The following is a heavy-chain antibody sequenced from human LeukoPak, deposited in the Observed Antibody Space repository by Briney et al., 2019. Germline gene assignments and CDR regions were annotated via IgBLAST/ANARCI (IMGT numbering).Heavy chain of an antibody. J-gene: IGHJ6*03. D-gene: IGHD5-12*01. Sequence: SETLSLTCTVSGGSINSYYWSWIRQPPGKGLEYIGYIYYSGSTNYNPSLKSRVTMSVDTSKNQFSLKLSSVTAADTAFYYCARGGYSAYDGWGYYYYYYMVVWGKGTTVTVSS. CDR1: GGSINSYY. V-gene: IGHV4-59*08. CDR3: ARGGYSAYDGWGYYYYYYMVV. CDR2: IYYSGST.